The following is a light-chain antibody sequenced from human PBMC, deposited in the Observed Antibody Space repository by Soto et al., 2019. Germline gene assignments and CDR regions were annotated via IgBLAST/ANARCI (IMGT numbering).Light chain of an antibody. V-gene: IGKV3-15*01. CDR1: QSVSSK. CDR2: NAS. Sequence: EIVMTQSPATLSVSPGERATLSCRASQSVSSKLVWYQQKPGQAPRLLIYNASTRATGIPARFSGSGSGTEFTLTISSLQSEDFAVYYCQQYNNWLPTFGQGTKVEIK. J-gene: IGKJ1*01. CDR3: QQYNNWLPT.